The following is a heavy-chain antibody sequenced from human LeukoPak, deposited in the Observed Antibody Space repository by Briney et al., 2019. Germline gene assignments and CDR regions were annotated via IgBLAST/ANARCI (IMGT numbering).Heavy chain of an antibody. J-gene: IGHJ4*02. CDR2: ISHSSGFT. V-gene: IGHV3-11*03. CDR1: GFTFSDYY. Sequence: PGGSLRLSCAASGFTFSDYYMSWIRQAPGQGLEWVAYISHSSGFTNYADSVKGRFATSRDNAKNSLYLQMDSLRAEDTAIYYCAKLFKAYSSSWIDYWGQGNPVTVSS. CDR3: AKLFKAYSSSWIDY. D-gene: IGHD6-13*01.